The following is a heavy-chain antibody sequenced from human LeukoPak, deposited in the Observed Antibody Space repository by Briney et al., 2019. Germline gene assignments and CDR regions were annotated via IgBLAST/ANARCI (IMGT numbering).Heavy chain of an antibody. CDR2: IYHSGST. J-gene: IGHJ4*02. D-gene: IGHD3-10*01. CDR1: GGSISSSNW. Sequence: SETLSLTCAVSGGSISSSNWWSWVRQPPGKGLEWIGEIYHSGSTNYNPSLKSRVTISVDTSKNQFSLKLSSVTAADTAVYYCARLSSLDYYGSGSYSDYWGQGALVTVSS. V-gene: IGHV4-4*02. CDR3: ARLSSLDYYGSGSYSDY.